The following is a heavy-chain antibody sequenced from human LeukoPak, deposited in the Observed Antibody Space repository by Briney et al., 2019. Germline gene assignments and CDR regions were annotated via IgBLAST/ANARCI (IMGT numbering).Heavy chain of an antibody. CDR3: AKDLYFDWLFPDDAFDI. V-gene: IGHV3-23*01. CDR2: ISGSGGST. J-gene: IGHJ3*02. CDR1: GFTFSSYA. Sequence: PGGSLRLSCAASGFTFSSYAMSWVRQAPGKGLEWVSAISGSGGSTYYADSVKGRFTISRDNSKNTLYLQMNSLRAEDTAVYYCAKDLYFDWLFPDDAFDIWGQGTMVTVSS. D-gene: IGHD3-9*01.